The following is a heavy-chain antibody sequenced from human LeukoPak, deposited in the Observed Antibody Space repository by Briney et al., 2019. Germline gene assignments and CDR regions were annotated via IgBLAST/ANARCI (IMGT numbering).Heavy chain of an antibody. Sequence: GGSLRLSCAASGFTFSSFWMHWVRQAPGKGLVWVPRININGSNTGYADSVKGRFTISRDNAKNTLYLQMNSLRAEDTAVYYCVRAISYYDSTGYGNFWGQGTLVTVSS. CDR2: ININGSNT. V-gene: IGHV3-74*01. J-gene: IGHJ4*02. CDR1: GFTFSSFW. CDR3: VRAISYYDSTGYGNF. D-gene: IGHD3-22*01.